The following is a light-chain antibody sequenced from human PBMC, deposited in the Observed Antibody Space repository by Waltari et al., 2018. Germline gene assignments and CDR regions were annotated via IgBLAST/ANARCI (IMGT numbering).Light chain of an antibody. CDR3: CTSAGTYTSL. J-gene: IGLJ3*02. CDR2: DVT. V-gene: IGLV2-11*01. CDR1: TSDVGAYIY. Sequence: SALTQPRSVSGSPGQSVTISCTGTTSDVGAYIYVSWYQHHPGKAPKLMIFDVTQRPSAVPDRLSCAYTSDTASLRISWRQPADDDADYCCTSAGTYTSLFGGGTKLTVL.